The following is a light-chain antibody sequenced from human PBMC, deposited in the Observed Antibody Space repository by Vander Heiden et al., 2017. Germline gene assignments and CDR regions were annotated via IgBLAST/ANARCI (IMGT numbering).Light chain of an antibody. CDR3: QQRSDWPLT. V-gene: IGKV3-11*01. CDR1: QSINNF. Sequence: EIVLTQPPATLSLSPGGRATLSCRASQSINNFLTWYQQKPVQAPRLLIYDATNRATGIPARFSGSGSGTDFTLTISSLEPEDLAVYYCQQRSDWPLTFGGGTEVEIK. J-gene: IGKJ4*01. CDR2: DAT.